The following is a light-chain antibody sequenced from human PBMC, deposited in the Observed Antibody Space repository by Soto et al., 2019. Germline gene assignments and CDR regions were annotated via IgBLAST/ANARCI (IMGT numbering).Light chain of an antibody. V-gene: IGLV2-14*01. CDR1: SSDIGGYSY. J-gene: IGLJ2*01. CDR2: DVS. CDR3: SSYTSSSTPGV. Sequence: QSVLTQPASVSGSPGQSITISCTGTSSDIGGYSYVSWYQQHPGKAPKLMIYDVSNRPSGVSNRFSGSKSGNTASLTISGLQAEDEADYYCSSYTSSSTPGVFGGGTK.